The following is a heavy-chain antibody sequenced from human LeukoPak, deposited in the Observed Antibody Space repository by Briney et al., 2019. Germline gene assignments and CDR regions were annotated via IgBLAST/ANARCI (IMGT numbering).Heavy chain of an antibody. CDR3: ARDHTPSYYGSGSPDY. J-gene: IGHJ4*02. CDR2: MNPNSGNT. Sequence: ASVKVSCKASGYTFTSYGINWVRQATGQGLEWMGWMNPNSGNTGYAQKFQGRVTMTRNTSISTAYMELSSPRSEDTAVYYCARDHTPSYYGSGSPDYWGQGTLITVSS. CDR1: GYTFTSYG. D-gene: IGHD3-10*01. V-gene: IGHV1-8*02.